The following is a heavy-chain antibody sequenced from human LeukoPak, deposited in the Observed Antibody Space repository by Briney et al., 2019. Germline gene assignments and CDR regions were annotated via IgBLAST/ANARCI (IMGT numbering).Heavy chain of an antibody. V-gene: IGHV3-30*03. CDR3: ARAGAGTTDYYYYGMDV. Sequence: GRSLRLSCAASGFTFSSYGMHWVRQAPGKGLEWAAVISYDGSNKYYADSVKGRFTISRDNSKNTLYLQMNSLRAEDTAVYYCARAGAGTTDYYYYGMDVWGQGTTVTVSS. CDR1: GFTFSSYG. J-gene: IGHJ6*02. D-gene: IGHD1-1*01. CDR2: ISYDGSNK.